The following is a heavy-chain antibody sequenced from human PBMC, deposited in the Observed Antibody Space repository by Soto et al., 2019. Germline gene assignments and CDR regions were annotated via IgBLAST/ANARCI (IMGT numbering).Heavy chain of an antibody. J-gene: IGHJ4*02. CDR3: ARGGAMGVDY. CDR2: IYFDGITT. Sequence: SLRLSCTASGFTFNTHWMHWVRQAPGKGLVWVSRIYFDGITTNYADSVKGRLTVSRDDAKNTVYLHVNTLRDEDTAVYYCARGGAMGVDYWGQGTLVTVSS. D-gene: IGHD1-26*01. V-gene: IGHV3-74*01. CDR1: GFTFNTHW.